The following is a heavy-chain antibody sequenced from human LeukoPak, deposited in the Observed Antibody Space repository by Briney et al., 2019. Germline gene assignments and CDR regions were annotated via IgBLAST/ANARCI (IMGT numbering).Heavy chain of an antibody. V-gene: IGHV4-4*07. J-gene: IGHJ4*02. D-gene: IGHD4-17*01. CDR3: ARVPFYGDFDY. Sequence: SETLSLTCTVSGGPISTYYWSWIRQPAGKGLEWIGRIYTSGSTNYNPSLKSRVTLSVGTSKNQFSLNLNSVTAADTAVYYCARVPFYGDFDYWGQGTLVTVSS. CDR2: IYTSGST. CDR1: GGPISTYY.